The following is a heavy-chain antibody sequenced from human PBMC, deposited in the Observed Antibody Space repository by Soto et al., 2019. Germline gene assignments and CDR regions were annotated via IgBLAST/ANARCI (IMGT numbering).Heavy chain of an antibody. CDR1: GFPFGDYA. Sequence: GGSLRHSCPSSGFPFGDYAMIWFRQAPGKGLEWVSLVSATAGTTYYTDSVKGRFTISRDNSRNTVYLQMNSLRADDTAVYYCAKDRLAGGFDYWGQGTLVTVSS. CDR2: VSATAGTT. D-gene: IGHD3-16*01. CDR3: AKDRLAGGFDY. J-gene: IGHJ4*02. V-gene: IGHV3-23*01.